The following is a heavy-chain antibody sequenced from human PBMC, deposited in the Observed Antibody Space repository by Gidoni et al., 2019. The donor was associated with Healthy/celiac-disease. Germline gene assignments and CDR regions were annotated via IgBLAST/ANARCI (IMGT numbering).Heavy chain of an antibody. D-gene: IGHD3-9*01. CDR2: ISSSSSYI. CDR3: ARDPGNTGFDWLLYRGNWFDP. Sequence: EVQLVESGGGLVKPGGSLRLSCAASGFTFSSYSMNWVRQAPGKGLEWVSSISSSSSYIYYADSVKGRFTISRDNAKNSLYLQMNSLRAEDTAVYYCARDPGNTGFDWLLYRGNWFDPWGQGTLVTVSS. J-gene: IGHJ5*02. V-gene: IGHV3-21*01. CDR1: GFTFSSYS.